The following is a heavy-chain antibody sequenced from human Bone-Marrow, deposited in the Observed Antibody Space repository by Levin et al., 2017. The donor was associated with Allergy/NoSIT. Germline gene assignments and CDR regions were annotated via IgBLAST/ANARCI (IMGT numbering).Heavy chain of an antibody. D-gene: IGHD1/OR15-1a*01. J-gene: IGHJ4*02. Sequence: SGPTLVKPTQTLTLTCTFSGFSLSPSGVAVGWIRQPPGKALEWLATIHWDDNKRYSPSLKSRLTFPKDTSKNQVVLTMTNMYPMDTATFYCAHGRVYNNNGYTFDYWGQGTLVTDSS. CDR2: IHWDDNK. V-gene: IGHV2-5*02. CDR3: AHGRVYNNNGYTFDY. CDR1: GFSLSPSGVA.